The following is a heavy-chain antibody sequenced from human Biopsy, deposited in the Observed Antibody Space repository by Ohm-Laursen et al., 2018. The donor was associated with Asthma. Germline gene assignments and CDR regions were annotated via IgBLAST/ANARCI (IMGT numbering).Heavy chain of an antibody. CDR2: ISVYNGNT. CDR3: ARAVDYSHYYGIGV. CDR1: GYTFNSAG. J-gene: IGHJ6*02. Sequence: ASVKASCKPSGYTFNSAGITWVRQDPGQGLEWMGWISVYNGNTKVAQKLQDRVTMITDTSTSTAYMELRSLRSDDTAVYFCARAVDYSHYYGIGVGGQGTTVTVS. D-gene: IGHD3-10*01. V-gene: IGHV1-18*01.